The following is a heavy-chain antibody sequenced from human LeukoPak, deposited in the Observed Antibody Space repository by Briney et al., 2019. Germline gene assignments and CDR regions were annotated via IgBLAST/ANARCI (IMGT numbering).Heavy chain of an antibody. J-gene: IGHJ4*02. V-gene: IGHV1-69*05. CDR1: GGTFSSYA. CDR3: ARGDGWGIFYIDY. D-gene: IGHD3-10*01. Sequence: ASVKVSCKASGGTFSSYAISWVRQAPGQGLEWMGGIIPIFGTANYAQKFQGRVTITRNTSISTAYMELSSLRSEDTAVYYCARGDGWGIFYIDYGGREPLV. CDR2: IIPIFGTA.